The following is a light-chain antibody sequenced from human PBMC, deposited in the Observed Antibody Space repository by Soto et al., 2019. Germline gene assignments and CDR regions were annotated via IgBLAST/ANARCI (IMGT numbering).Light chain of an antibody. J-gene: IGKJ4*01. CDR3: QQYDAWPPGT. Sequence: DIVMTQSPAFVSASLGERVTLSCRASRTIDTYLAWFQHRLGQPPRLLIFGASVRAPGVPPRFSCGGSGTEFTLTINSLRSEDFAVYFCQQYDAWPPGTFGGGTTVEI. CDR2: GAS. V-gene: IGKV3-15*01. CDR1: RTIDTY.